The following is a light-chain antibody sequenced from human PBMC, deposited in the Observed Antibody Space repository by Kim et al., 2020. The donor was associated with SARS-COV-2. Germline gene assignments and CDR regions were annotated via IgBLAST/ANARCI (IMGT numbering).Light chain of an antibody. Sequence: VSPGQTASITCSGDKLGDKYACWYQQKPGQSPVLVIYQDSKRPSGIPERFSGSNSGNTATLTISGTQAMDEADYYCQAWDSSTAVFGGGTQLIVL. CDR3: QAWDSSTAV. CDR2: QDS. J-gene: IGLJ3*02. CDR1: KLGDKY. V-gene: IGLV3-1*01.